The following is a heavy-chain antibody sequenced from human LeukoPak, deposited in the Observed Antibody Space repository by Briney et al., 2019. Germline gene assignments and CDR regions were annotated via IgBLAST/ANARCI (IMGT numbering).Heavy chain of an antibody. Sequence: SVKVAWKASGGTFSSYAISWVRQAPGQGLEWMGGTIPIFGTANYAQKFQGRVTITADESTSTAYMEPSSLRSEDTAVYYCARGADLPYYMDVWGKGTTVTVSS. CDR1: GGTFSSYA. V-gene: IGHV1-69*01. CDR2: TIPIFGTA. J-gene: IGHJ6*03. CDR3: ARGADLPYYMDV.